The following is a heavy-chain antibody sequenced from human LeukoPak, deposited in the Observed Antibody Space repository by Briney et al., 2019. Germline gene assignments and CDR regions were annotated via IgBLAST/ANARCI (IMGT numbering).Heavy chain of an antibody. CDR1: GDSISSSDYY. V-gene: IGHV4-39*07. CDR3: ARDSVYSGSSLDY. Sequence: SETLSLTCTVSGDSISSSDYYWGWIRQPPGKGLEWIGTIHYSGSTYYNPSLKSRVTISVDTSKNQFSLKLSSVTAADTAVYYCARDSVYSGSSLDYWGQGALVTVSS. CDR2: IHYSGST. D-gene: IGHD1-26*01. J-gene: IGHJ4*02.